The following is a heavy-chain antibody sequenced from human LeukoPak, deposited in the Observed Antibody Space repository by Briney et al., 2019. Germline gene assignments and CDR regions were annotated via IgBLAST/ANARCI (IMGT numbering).Heavy chain of an antibody. V-gene: IGHV1-69*06. CDR2: IIPIFGTA. Sequence: GASVKVSCKASGGTFSSYAISWVRQAPGLGLEWMGGIIPIFGTANYAQKFQGRVTITADKSTSTAYMELSSLRVEDTSVYYCARGGAKGSFDYWGQGTLVTVSS. CDR1: GGTFSSYA. J-gene: IGHJ4*02. CDR3: ARGGAKGSFDY.